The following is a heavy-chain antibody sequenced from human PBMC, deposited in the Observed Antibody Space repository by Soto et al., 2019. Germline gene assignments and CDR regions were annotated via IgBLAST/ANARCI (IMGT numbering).Heavy chain of an antibody. D-gene: IGHD1-7*01. V-gene: IGHV3-48*01. J-gene: IGHJ4*02. CDR3: AREYNWNFAY. CDR1: GFTFRSYS. Sequence: GGSLRLSCAASGFTFRSYSMNWVRQAPGKGLEWVSYISSSSSTIYYADSVKGRFTISRDNAKNSLYLQMNSLRAEDTAVYYCAREYNWNFAYWGQGTLVTVSS. CDR2: ISSSSSTI.